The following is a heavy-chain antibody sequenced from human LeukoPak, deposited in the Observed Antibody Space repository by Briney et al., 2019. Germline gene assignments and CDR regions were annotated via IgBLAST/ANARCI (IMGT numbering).Heavy chain of an antibody. Sequence: SETLSLTCTVSGGSISSYYWSWIRQPPGKGLEWIGYIYYSGSTNYHTSLKSRVTISVDTSQNQFSLKRSSVTAADAAGYYCAIAVEDYYESSGYFYYWGQGTLGTVSS. V-gene: IGHV4-59*01. J-gene: IGHJ4*02. CDR3: AIAVEDYYESSGYFYY. CDR2: IYYSGST. D-gene: IGHD3-22*01. CDR1: GGSISSYY.